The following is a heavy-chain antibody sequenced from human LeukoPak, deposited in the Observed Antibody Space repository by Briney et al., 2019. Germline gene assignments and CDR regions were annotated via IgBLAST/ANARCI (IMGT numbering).Heavy chain of an antibody. J-gene: IGHJ5*02. Sequence: SETLSLTCTVSGDSISSYYWNWIRQPPGKGLEWIGYIYYSGTTSYSPSLQSRVSMAVDTSKKQLSLKLSSVTAADTAVYYCARDSSGYYWFDPWGQGTLVTVSS. CDR1: GDSISSYY. CDR2: IYYSGTT. D-gene: IGHD3-22*01. CDR3: ARDSSGYYWFDP. V-gene: IGHV4-59*01.